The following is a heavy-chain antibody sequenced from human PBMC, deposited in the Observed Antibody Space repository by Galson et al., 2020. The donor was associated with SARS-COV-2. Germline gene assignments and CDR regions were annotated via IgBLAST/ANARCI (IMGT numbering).Heavy chain of an antibody. D-gene: IGHD4-4*01. CDR2: FYHNGYT. J-gene: IGHJ4*02. Sequence: SETLSLTCAVSGDSISSGDTSWSWIRQPLGKGLEWIGYFYHNGYTYYSPSLQSRVVISADRSKNQFSLQLTSVTAADTAVYYCARVTFADRLQPKFDFWGQGTLVTVSS. CDR3: ARVTFADRLQPKFDF. V-gene: IGHV4-30-2*01. CDR1: GDSISSGDTS.